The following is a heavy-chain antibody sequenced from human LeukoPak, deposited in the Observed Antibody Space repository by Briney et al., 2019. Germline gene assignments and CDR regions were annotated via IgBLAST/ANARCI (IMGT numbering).Heavy chain of an antibody. V-gene: IGHV3-7*01. CDR3: ARGSSGWYDYHYYMDV. D-gene: IGHD6-19*01. J-gene: IGHJ6*03. CDR2: IKQDGSEK. Sequence: GGSLRLSCAASGFTFSSYWMNWVRQAPGKGLEWVANIKQDGSEKYYVDSVKGRFTISRDNAKNSLYLPMSSLRAEDTAVYYCARGSSGWYDYHYYMDVWGKGTTVTVSS. CDR1: GFTFSSYW.